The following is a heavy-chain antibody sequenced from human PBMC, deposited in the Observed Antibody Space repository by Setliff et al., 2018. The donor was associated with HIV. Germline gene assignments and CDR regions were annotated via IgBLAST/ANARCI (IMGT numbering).Heavy chain of an antibody. V-gene: IGHV1-2*06. CDR2: ISPNSGGT. CDR1: GYSFTDYY. J-gene: IGHJ4*02. CDR3: AKVGDYSGFGECAALDS. Sequence: ASVKVSCKASGYSFTDYYIHWVRQAPGQGLEWVGRISPNSGGTNYAVKFQGRVTMTRDTSITTVYMEVSRLTFDDTAFYYCAKVGDYSGFGECAALDSWGQGTLGTVSS. D-gene: IGHD3-10*01.